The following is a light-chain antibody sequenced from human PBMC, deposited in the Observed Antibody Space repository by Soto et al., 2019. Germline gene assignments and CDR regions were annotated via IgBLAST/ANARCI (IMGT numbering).Light chain of an antibody. CDR1: QSISSY. CDR3: QQFKRYPIT. V-gene: IGKV1-9*01. CDR2: AAS. J-gene: IGKJ5*01. Sequence: DIQITQSPSSPSASVGDRVTITCRASQSISSYLNWYQHKPGKAPKILIYAASSLHSGVPSRFSGSGSGTDCTLTISSLQPEDFATDYCQQFKRYPITFSQGTRLENK.